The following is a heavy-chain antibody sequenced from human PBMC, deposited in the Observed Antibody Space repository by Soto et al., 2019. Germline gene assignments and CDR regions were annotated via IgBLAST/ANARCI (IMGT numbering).Heavy chain of an antibody. D-gene: IGHD2-15*01. CDR2: IIPIFGTA. CDR1: GGTFSSYA. J-gene: IGHJ6*02. Sequence: SVKVSCKASGGTFSSYAISWVRQAPGQGLEWMGGIIPIFGTANYAQKFQGRVTITADKSTSTAYMELSSLRSEDTAVYYCARGVVVVAATTYYYYGMDVWGQGTTVTVSS. V-gene: IGHV1-69*06. CDR3: ARGVVVVAATTYYYYGMDV.